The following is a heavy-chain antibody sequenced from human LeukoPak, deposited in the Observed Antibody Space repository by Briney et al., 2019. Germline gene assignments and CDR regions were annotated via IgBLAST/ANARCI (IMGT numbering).Heavy chain of an antibody. D-gene: IGHD6-13*01. V-gene: IGHV3-30*04. CDR3: ARERAAAGTSYFDY. J-gene: IGHJ4*02. CDR1: GFTFSSYA. CDR2: ISYDGSNK. Sequence: SGGSLRLSCAASGFTFSSYAMHWVRQAPGKGLEWVAVISYDGSNKYYADSVKGRFTISRDNSKNTLYLQMNSLRAEDTAVYYCARERAAAGTSYFDYWGQGTLVTVSS.